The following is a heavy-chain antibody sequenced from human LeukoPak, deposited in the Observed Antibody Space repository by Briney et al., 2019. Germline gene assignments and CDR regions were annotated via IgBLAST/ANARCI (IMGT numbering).Heavy chain of an antibody. CDR2: IYYSGST. V-gene: IGHV4-59*01. CDR1: GGSISSYY. CDR3: ARDPGNGYCGGDCSYYMDV. J-gene: IGHJ6*03. Sequence: SETLSLTCTVSGGSISSYYWSWIRQPPGKGLEWIGYIYYSGSTNYNPSLKSRVTISVDTSKNQFSLKLSSVTAADTAVYYCARDPGNGYCGGDCSYYMDVWGKGTTVTVSS. D-gene: IGHD2-21*01.